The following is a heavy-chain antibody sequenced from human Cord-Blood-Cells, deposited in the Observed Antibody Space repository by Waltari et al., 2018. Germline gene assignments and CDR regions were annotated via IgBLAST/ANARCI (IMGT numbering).Heavy chain of an antibody. CDR1: GDSVSSNSAA. CDR2: TYYRSKLYN. V-gene: IGHV6-1*01. Sequence: QVQLQQSGPGLVKPSQTLPLTCAISGDSVSSNSAAWNWIRQSPSKGLEWLGRTYYRSKLYNDYAVSVKSRITINPDTSKNQFSLQLNSVTPEDTAVYYCARDPKYSSSSYYYGMDVWGQGTTVTVSS. D-gene: IGHD6-6*01. J-gene: IGHJ6*02. CDR3: ARDPKYSSSSYYYGMDV.